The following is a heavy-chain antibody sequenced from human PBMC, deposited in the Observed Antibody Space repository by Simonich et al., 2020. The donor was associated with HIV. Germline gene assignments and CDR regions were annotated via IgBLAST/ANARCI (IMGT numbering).Heavy chain of an antibody. CDR2: INHDGMT. J-gene: IGHJ5*02. D-gene: IGHD3-10*01. Sequence: QVQLQQWGAGLLKPSETLSLTCAVYGGSFSGHYWSWIRHPPGKGLEWIGEINHDGMTNTNPSLKIQVLIFVATSKIQFSLKPCSVTAADTAVYYCARHVSNYYGSGTYYKRGVWFDPWGQGTLVTVSS. CDR1: GGSFSGHY. V-gene: IGHV4-34*01. CDR3: ARHVSNYYGSGTYYKRGVWFDP.